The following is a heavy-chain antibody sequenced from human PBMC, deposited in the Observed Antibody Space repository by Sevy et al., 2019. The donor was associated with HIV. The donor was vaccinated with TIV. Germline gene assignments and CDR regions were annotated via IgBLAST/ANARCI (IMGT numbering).Heavy chain of an antibody. J-gene: IGHJ4*02. Sequence: GGSLRLSCAASGFTFSNYVMSWVRQAPGKGLEWVSGISSSGIDTYNADSVKGRFTISRDNFKNTLYLQMNSLSAEDTAVYYCVKAAGAYYFDNWGQGTLVTVSS. CDR1: GFTFSNYV. CDR2: ISSSGIDT. D-gene: IGHD1-26*01. V-gene: IGHV3-23*01. CDR3: VKAAGAYYFDN.